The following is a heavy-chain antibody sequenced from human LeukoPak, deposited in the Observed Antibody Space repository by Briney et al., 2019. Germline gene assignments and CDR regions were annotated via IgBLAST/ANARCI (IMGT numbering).Heavy chain of an antibody. Sequence: SGTLSLTCAVSGGSISSSNWWSWVRQPPGKGLEWIGEIYHSGSTNYNPSLKSRVTISVDKSKNQFSLKLSSVTAADTAVYYCARGLRGIVVVPAATPIGYWGQGTLVTVSS. V-gene: IGHV4-4*02. CDR1: GGSISSSNW. CDR2: IYHSGST. D-gene: IGHD2-2*01. J-gene: IGHJ4*02. CDR3: ARGLRGIVVVPAATPIGY.